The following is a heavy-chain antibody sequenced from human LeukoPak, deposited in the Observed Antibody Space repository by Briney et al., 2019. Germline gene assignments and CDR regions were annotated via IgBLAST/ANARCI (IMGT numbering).Heavy chain of an antibody. Sequence: GASVKVSCKASGYTFTSYGISWVRQAPGQGLEWMGWISAYNGNTNYAQKLQGRVTMTTDTSTSTAYMELRSLRSDDTAVYYCARALRTGQGDYVPVLWGQGTLVIVSS. V-gene: IGHV1-18*01. CDR1: GYTFTSYG. D-gene: IGHD4-17*01. J-gene: IGHJ4*02. CDR3: ARALRTGQGDYVPVL. CDR2: ISAYNGNT.